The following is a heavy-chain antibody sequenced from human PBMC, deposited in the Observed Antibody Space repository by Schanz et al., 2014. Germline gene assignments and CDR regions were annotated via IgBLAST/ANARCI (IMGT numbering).Heavy chain of an antibody. CDR3: AKTLFPGGTQTFGN. CDR2: ISTSGTYM. J-gene: IGHJ4*02. CDR1: GFAFSSFA. Sequence: EVQLMESGGGLVKPGGSLRLSCVASGFAFSSFAMTWVRQAPGRGLEWVSSISTSGTYMYIADSLKGRLTISRDNSKSTLYVEMNSLRVEDTAVYYCAKTLFPGGTQTFGNWGRGTLXTVSS. V-gene: IGHV3-21*04. D-gene: IGHD2-8*02.